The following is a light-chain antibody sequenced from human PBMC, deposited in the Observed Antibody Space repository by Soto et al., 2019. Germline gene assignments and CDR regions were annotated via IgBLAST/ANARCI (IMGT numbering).Light chain of an antibody. CDR2: AAS. J-gene: IGKJ4*01. V-gene: IGKV1-27*01. Sequence: DIPMTQSPSSLSASVGDRVTITCRASQGISNYLAWYQQKPGKVPKLLIYAASTLQSGVPSRFSGSGSGTDFTLTIGSLQPEDVATYYCQKYNSAPSLTFGGGTKVEIK. CDR1: QGISNY. CDR3: QKYNSAPSLT.